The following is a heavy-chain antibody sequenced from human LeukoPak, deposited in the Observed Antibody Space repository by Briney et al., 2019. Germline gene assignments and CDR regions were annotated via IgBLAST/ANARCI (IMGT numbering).Heavy chain of an antibody. V-gene: IGHV4-59*08. D-gene: IGHD3-9*01. J-gene: IGHJ4*02. Sequence: SETLSLTCTVSGVSIFSYYWTWIRQPPGKGLEWIGYIHYSGSTNYNPSLKSRVTISVDTSKSQFSLRLTSATAADTAVYYCATGRSIRYFDYWGQGTLLTVSS. CDR1: GVSIFSYY. CDR3: ATGRSIRYFDY. CDR2: IHYSGST.